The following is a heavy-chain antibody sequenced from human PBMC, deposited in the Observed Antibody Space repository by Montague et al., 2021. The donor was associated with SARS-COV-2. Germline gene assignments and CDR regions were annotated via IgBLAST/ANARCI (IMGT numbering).Heavy chain of an antibody. CDR3: ATYREGYGGKGT. Sequence: SETLSLTCSVSGGLTSHYHWSWIRQPPGKGLEWIGYINYNGETHHNPSLNGRVTLSVDTSENQFSLSVMPVTPDDTAVYFCATYREGYGGKGTWGQGSLVTVSS. D-gene: IGHD4-23*01. V-gene: IGHV4-59*03. CDR2: INYNGET. J-gene: IGHJ4*02. CDR1: GGLTSHYH.